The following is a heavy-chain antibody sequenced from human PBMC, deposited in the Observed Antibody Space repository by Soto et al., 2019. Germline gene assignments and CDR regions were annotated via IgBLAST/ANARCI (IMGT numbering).Heavy chain of an antibody. CDR2: ITSGGST. Sequence: EVQLLESGGGLVQPGGSLRLSCAASGFDFNSYAMNWVRQAPGKGLEWLSAITSGGSTYYAGSLRGRFTISRDNSRNTVFLQMDNLRDDDTAVYYCATELRYLDWFTRRGYWGQGTLVTVSS. D-gene: IGHD3-3*01. J-gene: IGHJ4*02. V-gene: IGHV3-23*01. CDR3: ATELRYLDWFTRRGY. CDR1: GFDFNSYA.